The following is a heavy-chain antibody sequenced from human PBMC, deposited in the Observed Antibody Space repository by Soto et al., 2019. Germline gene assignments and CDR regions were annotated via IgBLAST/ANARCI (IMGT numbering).Heavy chain of an antibody. CDR2: IYNSGTT. D-gene: IGHD3-10*01. Sequence: QVRLQESGPGLVRPSQTLSLTYNVSGAPISSGGFYWSWIRQHPGKGPEWIGYIYNSGTTFYNPSLGSRVTMSLDAAKNHFSLELRSVTVADTAVYYCAREPISTPRGVTQVDPWGQGTQVTVSS. CDR3: AREPISTPRGVTQVDP. V-gene: IGHV4-31*03. CDR1: GAPISSGGFY. J-gene: IGHJ5*02.